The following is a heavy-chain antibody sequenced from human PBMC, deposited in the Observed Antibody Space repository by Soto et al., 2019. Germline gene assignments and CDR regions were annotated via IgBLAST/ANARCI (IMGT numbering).Heavy chain of an antibody. D-gene: IGHD2-2*01. CDR3: ARSQGSSTSLEIYYYYYYGMDV. V-gene: IGHV1-69*01. CDR2: IIPISDTT. J-gene: IGHJ6*02. Sequence: QVQLVQSGAEVKKPGSSVKVSCKASGGTFSSYAISWVRQAPGQGLEWLGGIIPISDTTNYAQTFQGRVTITADESTSTAYMELSSLRSADTAVYYCARSQGSSTSLEIYYYYYYGMDVWGQGTTVTVSS. CDR1: GGTFSSYA.